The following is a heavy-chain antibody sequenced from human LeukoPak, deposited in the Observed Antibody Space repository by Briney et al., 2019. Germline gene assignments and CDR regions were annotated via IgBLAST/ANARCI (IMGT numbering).Heavy chain of an antibody. CDR3: ELRRSSSSSGYFDL. CDR2: IYHSGST. D-gene: IGHD6-6*01. Sequence: PSETLSLTCTVSGGSISSGGYYWSWIRQPPGKGLEWIGYIYHSGSTYYNPSLKSRVTISVDRSKNQFSLKLSSVTAADTAVYYCELRRSSSSSGYFDLWGRGTLVTVSS. J-gene: IGHJ2*01. V-gene: IGHV4-30-2*01. CDR1: GGSISSGGYY.